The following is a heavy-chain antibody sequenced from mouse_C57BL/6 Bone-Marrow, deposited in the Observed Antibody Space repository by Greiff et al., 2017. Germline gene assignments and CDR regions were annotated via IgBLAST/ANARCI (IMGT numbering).Heavy chain of an antibody. V-gene: IGHV7-3*01. CDR1: GFTFTDYY. D-gene: IGHD1-1*01. CDR3: ARYTTTVDYAMDY. Sequence: EVKLMESGGGLVQPGGSLSLSCAASGFTFTDYYMSWVRQPPGKALEWLGFIRNKANGYTSEYSASVKGRLTISSDNSQSILYLQMIARRAADSATYYCARYTTTVDYAMDYWGQGTSVTVSS. J-gene: IGHJ4*01. CDR2: IRNKANGYTS.